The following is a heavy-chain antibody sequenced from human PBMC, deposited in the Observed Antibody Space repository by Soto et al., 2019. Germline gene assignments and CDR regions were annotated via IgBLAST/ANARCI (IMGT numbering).Heavy chain of an antibody. J-gene: IGHJ4*02. D-gene: IGHD3-3*01. CDR3: AKARGTIFGLQYYFDY. CDR1: GFTFSSYG. Sequence: PGGSLRLSCAASGFTFSSYGMHWVRQAPGKGLEWVAVISYDGSNEYYADSVKGRFTISRDNSKNTLYLQMNSLRAEDTAVYYCAKARGTIFGLQYYFDYWGQGTLVTVSS. V-gene: IGHV3-30*18. CDR2: ISYDGSNE.